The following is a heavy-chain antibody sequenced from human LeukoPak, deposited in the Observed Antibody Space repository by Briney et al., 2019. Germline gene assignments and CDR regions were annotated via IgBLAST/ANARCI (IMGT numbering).Heavy chain of an antibody. CDR2: ISAYNGNT. D-gene: IGHD6-19*01. V-gene: IGHV1-18*01. CDR1: GGTFSSYA. CDR3: ARLCSGCPFDY. J-gene: IGHJ4*02. Sequence: ASVKVSCKASGGTFSSYAISWVRQAPGQGLEWMGWISAYNGNTNYAQKLQGRVTMTTDTSTSTAYMELRSLRSDDTAVYYCARLCSGCPFDYWGQGTLVTVSS.